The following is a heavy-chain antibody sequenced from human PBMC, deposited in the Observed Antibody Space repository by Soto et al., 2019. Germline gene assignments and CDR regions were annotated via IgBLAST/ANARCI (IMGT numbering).Heavy chain of an antibody. CDR1: GASISGFY. CDR2: IYATGTT. D-gene: IGHD1-1*01. Sequence: SETLSLTCTVSGASISGFYWSWIRKSAGKGLEWIGRIYATGTTDYNPSLKSRVMMSVDTSKRQFSLKLRSVTAADTAVYYCVRDGTKTLRDWFDPWGQGISVTVSS. CDR3: VRDGTKTLRDWFDP. V-gene: IGHV4-4*07. J-gene: IGHJ5*02.